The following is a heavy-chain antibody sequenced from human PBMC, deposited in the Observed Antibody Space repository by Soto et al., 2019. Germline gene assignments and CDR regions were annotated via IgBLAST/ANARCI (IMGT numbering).Heavy chain of an antibody. Sequence: SVKVSCKASGGTFSSYAISWVRQAPGQGLEWMGGIIPILGTANYAQKFQGRVTITADESTSTAYMELSSLRSEDTAVYYCARWGRISTMVRGVIPDAFDIWGQGTMVTVS. D-gene: IGHD3-10*01. J-gene: IGHJ3*02. CDR2: IIPILGTA. V-gene: IGHV1-69*13. CDR3: ARWGRISTMVRGVIPDAFDI. CDR1: GGTFSSYA.